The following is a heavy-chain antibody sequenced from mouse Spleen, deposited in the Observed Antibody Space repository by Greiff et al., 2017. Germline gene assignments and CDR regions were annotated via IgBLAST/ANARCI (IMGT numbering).Heavy chain of an antibody. J-gene: IGHJ3*01. D-gene: IGHD1-2*01. CDR1: GYAFTNYL. CDR2: INPGSGGT. Sequence: QVQLQQSGAELVRPGTSVKVSCKASGYAFTNYLIEWVKQRPGQGLEWIGVINPGSGGTNYNEKFKGKATLTADKSSSTAYMQLSSLTSDDSAVYFCARGALLRLPFAYWGQGTLVTVSA. V-gene: IGHV1-54*01. CDR3: ARGALLRLPFAY.